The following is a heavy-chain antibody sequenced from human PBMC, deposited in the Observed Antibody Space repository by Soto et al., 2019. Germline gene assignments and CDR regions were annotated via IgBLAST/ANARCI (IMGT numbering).Heavy chain of an antibody. Sequence: QVQLVESGGGVVQPGRSQRLSCAASGFTFSSYGMHWVRQAPGKGLEWVAVIWYDGSNKYYADSVKGRFTISRDNSKNTLYLQMNSLRAEDTAVYYCARGSSRKDYYYGMDVWGQGTTVTVSS. V-gene: IGHV3-33*01. CDR1: GFTFSSYG. CDR3: ARGSSRKDYYYGMDV. D-gene: IGHD2-2*01. CDR2: IWYDGSNK. J-gene: IGHJ6*02.